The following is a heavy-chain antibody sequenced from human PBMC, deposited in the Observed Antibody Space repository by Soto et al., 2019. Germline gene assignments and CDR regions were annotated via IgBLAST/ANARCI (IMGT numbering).Heavy chain of an antibody. J-gene: IGHJ4*02. CDR1: GFTFSSYA. D-gene: IGHD6-25*01. V-gene: IGHV3-30-3*01. CDR2: ISYDGSNK. CDR3: ARDSNRSGFDY. Sequence: GGSLRLSCAASGFTFSSYAMHWVRQAPGKGLEGVPVISYDGSNKFYADSVKARFTISRDNSKNTQYLQMNSLRAEDTAVYYCARDSNRSGFDYWGQGTLVTVSS.